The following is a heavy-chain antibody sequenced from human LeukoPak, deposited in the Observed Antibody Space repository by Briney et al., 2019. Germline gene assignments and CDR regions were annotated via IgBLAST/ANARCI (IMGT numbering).Heavy chain of an antibody. CDR3: ARLYCSGGSCYLDY. CDR2: IYSGGST. CDR1: GFTVSSNC. V-gene: IGHV3-53*01. Sequence: GGSLRLSCAASGFTVSSNCMSWVRQAPGKGLEWVSVIYSGGSTYYADSVKGRFTISRDNSKNTLYLQMNSLRAEDTAVYYCARLYCSGGSCYLDYWGQGTLVTVSS. D-gene: IGHD2-15*01. J-gene: IGHJ4*02.